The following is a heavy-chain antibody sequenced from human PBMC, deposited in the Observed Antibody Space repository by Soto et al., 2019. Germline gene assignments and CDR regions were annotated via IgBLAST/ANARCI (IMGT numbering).Heavy chain of an antibody. J-gene: IGHJ6*02. V-gene: IGHV3-30*18. Sequence: PGGSLRLSCAASGFTFSSYGMHWVRQAPGKGLEWVAVISYDGSNKYYADSVKGRFTISRDNSKNTLYLQMNSLRAEDTAVYYCANSHSSGWRQDYYYYYGMDVWGQGTTVTVSS. D-gene: IGHD6-19*01. CDR2: ISYDGSNK. CDR1: GFTFSSYG. CDR3: ANSHSSGWRQDYYYYYGMDV.